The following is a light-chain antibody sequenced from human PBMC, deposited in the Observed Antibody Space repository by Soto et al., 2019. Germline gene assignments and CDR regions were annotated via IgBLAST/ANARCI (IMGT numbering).Light chain of an antibody. CDR3: RSYTSSSTNWV. J-gene: IGLJ3*02. V-gene: IGLV2-14*01. CDR2: EVS. CDR1: SSDVGGYNY. Sequence: QSALTQPASVSGSPGQSITISCTGTSSDVGGYNYVSWYQQHPGKAPKLIIYEVSNRPSGVSNRFSGSQSGNTASLTISGLQAEDEAEYYCRSYTSSSTNWVFGGGTKVTVL.